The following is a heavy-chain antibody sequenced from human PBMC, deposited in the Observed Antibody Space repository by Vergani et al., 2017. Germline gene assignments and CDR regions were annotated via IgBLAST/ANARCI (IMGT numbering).Heavy chain of an antibody. V-gene: IGHV4-39*01. CDR1: GDSIISRSYY. Sequence: QMQLQESGPGLVKASETLSLTCTVSGDSIISRSYYWGWIRQPPGKGLEWIGSISNSGNGDSSSSLKSRVTISADTSKNQFSRRLTSVTAADTAVYYCASKRGACRAAYCHSYDFWGPGTLVGVSS. D-gene: IGHD2-15*01. CDR3: ASKRGACRAAYCHSYDF. J-gene: IGHJ4*02. CDR2: ISNSGNG.